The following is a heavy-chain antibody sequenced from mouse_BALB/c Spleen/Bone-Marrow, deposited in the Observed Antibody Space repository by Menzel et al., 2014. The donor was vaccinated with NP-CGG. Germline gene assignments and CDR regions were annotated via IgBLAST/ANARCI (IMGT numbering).Heavy chain of an antibody. J-gene: IGHJ2*01. CDR1: GYTFSSFW. Sequence: QVHVKQSGAELMKPGASLKISCKASGYTFSSFWIEWVKQRPGHGLEWIGEILPESGSSNYNEKFKGKATITADTSSNTVFMQLSSLPSEDSAVYYCARTPGVLYYFDYWGQGTPLTVSS. CDR2: ILPESGSS. V-gene: IGHV1-9*01. CDR3: ARTPGVLYYFDY.